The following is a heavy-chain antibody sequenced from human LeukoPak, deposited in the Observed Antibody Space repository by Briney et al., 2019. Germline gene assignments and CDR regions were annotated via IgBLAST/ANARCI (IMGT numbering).Heavy chain of an antibody. Sequence: AGGSLRLSCAVSGFTFSSYGMHWIRQAPGKGLEWVAVIWYDGSNKYYADSVKGRFTISRDNSKNTLYLQMNSLRAEDTAVYYCARAPLSSGSYFDYWGQGTLVTVSS. J-gene: IGHJ4*02. CDR3: ARAPLSSGSYFDY. CDR2: IWYDGSNK. CDR1: GFTFSSYG. V-gene: IGHV3-33*01. D-gene: IGHD6-19*01.